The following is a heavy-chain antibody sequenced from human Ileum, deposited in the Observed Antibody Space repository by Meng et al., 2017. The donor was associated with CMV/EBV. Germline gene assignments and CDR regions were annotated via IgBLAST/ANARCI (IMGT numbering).Heavy chain of an antibody. D-gene: IGHD6-25*01. CDR2: INQDGSDK. CDR1: GFSFSDFW. V-gene: IGHV3-7*03. J-gene: IGHJ4*02. Sequence: GESLKISCAASGFSFSDFWISWIRQAPGKGLEWVANINQDGSDKYYADSVTGRFTVSRDSSKNTFYLQMTGLRGDDTAVYYCAQGPGGGGYGVWGQGTLVTVSS. CDR3: AQGPGGGGYGV.